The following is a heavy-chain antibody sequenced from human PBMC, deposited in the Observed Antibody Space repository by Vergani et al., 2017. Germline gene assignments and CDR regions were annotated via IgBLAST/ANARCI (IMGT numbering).Heavy chain of an antibody. D-gene: IGHD4-17*01. V-gene: IGHV2-26*01. CDR1: GFSLSNARMG. CDR2: IFSNDEK. J-gene: IGHJ4*02. Sequence: QVTLKESGPVLVKPTETLTLTCTVSGFSLSNARMGVSWIRQPPGKALEWLAHIFSNDEKSYSTSLKSRLTISKDTSNSQVVLTMTNMDPVDTATYYCARSDYGDYVGYYFDYWGQGTLVTVSS. CDR3: ARSDYGDYVGYYFDY.